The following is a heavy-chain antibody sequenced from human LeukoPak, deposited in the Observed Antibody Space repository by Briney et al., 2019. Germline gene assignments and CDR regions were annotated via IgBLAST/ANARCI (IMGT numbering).Heavy chain of an antibody. D-gene: IGHD6-13*01. CDR1: GFTFSNYW. V-gene: IGHV3-7*01. CDR3: AREISSWYRTEGRFDP. Sequence: GGSLRLSCAASGFTFSNYWMSWVRQAPGKGLEWVANIKQDGSEKYYVDSVEGRFTVSRDNAKNSLHLQMNSLRAEDTAVYYCAREISSWYRTEGRFDPWGQGTLVTVSS. J-gene: IGHJ5*02. CDR2: IKQDGSEK.